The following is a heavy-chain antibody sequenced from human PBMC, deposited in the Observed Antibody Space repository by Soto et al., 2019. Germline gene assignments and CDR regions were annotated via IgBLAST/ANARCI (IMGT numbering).Heavy chain of an antibody. J-gene: IGHJ6*02. V-gene: IGHV3-30*18. CDR1: GFTFSSCG. CDR3: AKEAITFGGVIVHADYYVMDV. Sequence: GGSLRLSCAASGFTFSSCGMHWVRQAPGKGLEWVAVISYDGSNKYYADSVKGRFTISRDNSKNTLYLQMNSLRAEDTAVYYCAKEAITFGGVIVHADYYVMDVWGQGSKVTVSS. D-gene: IGHD3-16*02. CDR2: ISYDGSNK.